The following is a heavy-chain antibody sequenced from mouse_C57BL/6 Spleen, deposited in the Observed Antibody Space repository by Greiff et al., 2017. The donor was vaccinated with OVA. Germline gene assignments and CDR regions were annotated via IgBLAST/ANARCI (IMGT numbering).Heavy chain of an antibody. CDR1: GFTFSSYA. CDR3: ARDRNSEGYYFDY. J-gene: IGHJ2*01. Sequence: DVKLVESGGGLVKPGGSLKLSCAASGFTFSSYAMSWVRQTPEKRLEWVATISDGGSYTYYPDNVKGRFTISRDNATNNLYLQMSHLKSEDTAMYYCARDRNSEGYYFDYWGQGTTLTVSS. D-gene: IGHD2-1*01. CDR2: ISDGGSYT. V-gene: IGHV5-4*01.